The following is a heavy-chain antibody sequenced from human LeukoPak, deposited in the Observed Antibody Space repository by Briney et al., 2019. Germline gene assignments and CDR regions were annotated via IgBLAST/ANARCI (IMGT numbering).Heavy chain of an antibody. Sequence: SETLSLTCAVSGGSITTKNWWIWIRQPPGRGLEWVGEIYHTGSTNYHPSLKSRLTISSDKSKNQFSLKLSSVTAADTAVYYCASYSSGWPGGAFDIWGQGTMVTVSS. CDR2: IYHTGST. CDR3: ASYSSGWPGGAFDI. V-gene: IGHV4-4*02. J-gene: IGHJ3*02. D-gene: IGHD6-19*01. CDR1: GGSITTKNW.